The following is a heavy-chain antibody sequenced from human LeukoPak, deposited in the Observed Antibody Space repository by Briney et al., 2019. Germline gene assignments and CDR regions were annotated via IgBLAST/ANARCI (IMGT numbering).Heavy chain of an antibody. D-gene: IGHD2-2*01. Sequence: ASVKVSCKASGGTFSSYAIGWVRQAPGQGLEWMGGIIPIFGTANYAQKFQGRVTITADESTSTAYMELSSLRSENTAVYYCARGAPTIGYYYYYYMDVWGTGNTGTVSS. CDR3: ARGAPTIGYYYYYYMDV. CDR1: GGTFSSYA. J-gene: IGHJ6*03. V-gene: IGHV1-69*13. CDR2: IIPIFGTA.